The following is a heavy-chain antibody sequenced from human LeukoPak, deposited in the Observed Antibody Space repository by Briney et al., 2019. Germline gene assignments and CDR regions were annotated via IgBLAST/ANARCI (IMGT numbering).Heavy chain of an antibody. CDR2: INPNSGGT. D-gene: IGHD3-10*01. CDR1: GYTFTGYY. V-gene: IGHV1-2*02. J-gene: IGHJ4*02. CDR3: ARDRYGSGSLVGN. Sequence: GASVKVSCKASGYTFTGYYMHRVRQAPGQGLEWMGWINPNSGGTNYAQKFQGRVTMTRDTSISTAYMELSRLRSDDTAVYYCARDRYGSGSLVGNWGQGTLVTVSS.